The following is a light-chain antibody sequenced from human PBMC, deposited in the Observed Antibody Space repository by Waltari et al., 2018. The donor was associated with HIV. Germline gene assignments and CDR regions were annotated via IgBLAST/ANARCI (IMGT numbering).Light chain of an antibody. CDR3: QSYDSSLSGSV. Sequence: VLTQPPSVSGAPGLRVTISCTGSSSNIGAGYDVHWYQQLPGTAPKLLIYGNSNRPSGVPDRFSGSKSGTSASLAIAGLQAEDEAEYYCQSYDSSLSGSVFGGGTKLTVL. J-gene: IGLJ2*01. CDR2: GNS. CDR1: SSNIGAGYD. V-gene: IGLV1-40*01.